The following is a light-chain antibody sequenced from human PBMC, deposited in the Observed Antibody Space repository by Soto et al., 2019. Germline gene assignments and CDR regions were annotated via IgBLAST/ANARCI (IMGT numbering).Light chain of an antibody. J-gene: IGLJ1*01. V-gene: IGLV1-40*01. Sequence: QSVLTQPPSVSGAPGQRVTISCTGSSSNIGAGYDVHWYQQLPGAAPKLLIYGNTNRPSGVPDRFSGSKSGTSASLAITGLQAEDEGDYYCQSFDTSMTNSYVFGTGTKVTV. CDR1: SSNIGAGYD. CDR2: GNT. CDR3: QSFDTSMTNSYV.